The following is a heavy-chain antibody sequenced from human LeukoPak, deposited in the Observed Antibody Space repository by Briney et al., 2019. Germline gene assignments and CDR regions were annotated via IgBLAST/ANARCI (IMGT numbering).Heavy chain of an antibody. CDR3: ARVAADYSILTGYHTEDFNF. J-gene: IGHJ4*02. CDR2: IYPGDSDI. Sequence: GESLKISCQGSGYSFSNYWIGWVRQVPGKGLEWMGLIYPGDSDITYNPSFQGHITISADESITTAYLQWNSLEASDTAMYYCARVAADYSILTGYHTEDFNFWGQGTLVTVSS. CDR1: GYSFSNYW. V-gene: IGHV5-51*01. D-gene: IGHD3-9*01.